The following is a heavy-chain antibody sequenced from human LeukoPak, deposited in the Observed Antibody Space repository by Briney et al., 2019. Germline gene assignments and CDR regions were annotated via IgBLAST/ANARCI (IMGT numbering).Heavy chain of an antibody. CDR3: ARSQQLVNDAFDI. J-gene: IGHJ3*02. CDR1: GYTFTSYD. D-gene: IGHD6-13*01. CDR2: MNPNSGNT. V-gene: IGHV1-8*01. Sequence: GASVKVSCEASGYTFTSYDINWVRQATGQGLEWMGWMNPNSGNTGYAQKFQGRVTMTRNTSISTAYMELSSLRSEDTAVYYCARSQQLVNDAFDIWGQGTMATVSS.